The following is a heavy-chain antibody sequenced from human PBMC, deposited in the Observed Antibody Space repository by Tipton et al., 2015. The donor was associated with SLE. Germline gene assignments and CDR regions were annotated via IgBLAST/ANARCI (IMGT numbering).Heavy chain of an antibody. J-gene: IGHJ3*02. CDR1: GGSISGHY. CDR3: SRAGYCTSASCFGNAFDI. CDR2: IHYSGNT. D-gene: IGHD2-2*01. V-gene: IGHV4-59*11. Sequence: TLSLTCTVSGGSISGHYWSLIRQPPGKRPEWVGHIHYSGNTNYNPSLKDRVTISVDTSKNQFSLKLSSVTAADTAVYYCSRAGYCTSASCFGNAFDIWGQGTMVTVSS.